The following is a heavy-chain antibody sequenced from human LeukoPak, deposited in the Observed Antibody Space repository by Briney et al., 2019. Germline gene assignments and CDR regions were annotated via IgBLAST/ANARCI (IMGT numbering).Heavy chain of an antibody. J-gene: IGHJ5*02. V-gene: IGHV3-7*01. CDR2: IKQDGSEE. D-gene: IGHD4-17*01. CDR3: ARAPGEGWFDP. Sequence: GGSLRLSCAASGFTFSSYWMSWVRQAPGKGLEWVASIKQDGSEEYYVDSVKGRFTISRDNAKNSLYLQMNSLRAEDTALYYCARAPGEGWFDPWGQGTLVTVSS. CDR1: GFTFSSYW.